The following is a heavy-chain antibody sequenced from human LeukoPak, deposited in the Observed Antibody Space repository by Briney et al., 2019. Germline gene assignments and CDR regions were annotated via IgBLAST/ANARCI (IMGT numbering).Heavy chain of an antibody. CDR1: GFTFSSYE. CDR2: ISSSGSTI. CDR3: ARDPIDYGMDV. V-gene: IGHV3-48*03. J-gene: IGHJ6*04. Sequence: GGSLRLSCAASGFTFSSYEMNWVRQAPGKGLEWVSYISSSGSTIYYADSVKGRFTISRDNAKNSLYLQVNSLRAEDTAVYYCARDPIDYGMDVWGKGTTVTVSS.